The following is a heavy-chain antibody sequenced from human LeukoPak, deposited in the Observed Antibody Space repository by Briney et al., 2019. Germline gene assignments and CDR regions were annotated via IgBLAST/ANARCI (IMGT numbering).Heavy chain of an antibody. V-gene: IGHV4-59*01. CDR1: VASLTGSY. Sequence: PSETLSLTCTVSVASLTGSYWRWIRQPPGKGLDWIGFIYYTGSANYNPSIRSRVTVSLDTSKNQFSLKVTSVTAADTAVYYCARVRAGVFPADWYFDVWGRGTLVTVSS. J-gene: IGHJ2*01. CDR2: IYYTGSA. CDR3: ARVRAGVFPADWYFDV. D-gene: IGHD6-19*01.